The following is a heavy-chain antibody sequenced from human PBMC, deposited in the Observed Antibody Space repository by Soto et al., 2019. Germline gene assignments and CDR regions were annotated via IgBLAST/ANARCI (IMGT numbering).Heavy chain of an antibody. D-gene: IGHD3-3*01. CDR2: MNPNSGNT. J-gene: IGHJ6*03. V-gene: IGHV1-8*01. Sequence: ASVKVSCKASGYTFTSYDINWVRQATGQGLEWMGWMNPNSGNTGYAQKFQGRVTMTRNTSISTAYMELSSLRSEDTAVYYCARRFLEWLLQDFSYYYYYMDVWGKGTTVTVTS. CDR3: ARRFLEWLLQDFSYYYYYMDV. CDR1: GYTFTSYD.